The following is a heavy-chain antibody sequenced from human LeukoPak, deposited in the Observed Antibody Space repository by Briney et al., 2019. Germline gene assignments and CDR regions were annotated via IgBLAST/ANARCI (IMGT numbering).Heavy chain of an antibody. CDR3: ASEDTAMAMPCDH. CDR2: IYYSGST. J-gene: IGHJ4*02. V-gene: IGHV4-39*07. Sequence: PSETLSLTCTVSGGSISSSSYYWGWLRQPPGKGLEWIGSIYYSGSTYYNPSLKSPVTISVDTSKNQFSLKLSSVTAADTAVYYCASEDTAMAMPCDHGGEGTRDTLS. CDR1: GGSISSSSYY. D-gene: IGHD5-18*01.